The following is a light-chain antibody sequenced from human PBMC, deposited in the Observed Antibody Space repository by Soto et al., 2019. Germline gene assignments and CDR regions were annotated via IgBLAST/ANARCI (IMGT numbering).Light chain of an antibody. Sequence: DLQMTQSPSSLSASVGDRVTISCRASQYIDKYINWYQHKPPKAPKLLIYATSTLQSGVPRRVSGSGFVTGFTLTISSLHPEDFATYYCQQSYTSPTFGQGTKVEVK. CDR1: QYIDKY. CDR3: QQSYTSPT. J-gene: IGKJ1*01. CDR2: ATS. V-gene: IGKV1-39*01.